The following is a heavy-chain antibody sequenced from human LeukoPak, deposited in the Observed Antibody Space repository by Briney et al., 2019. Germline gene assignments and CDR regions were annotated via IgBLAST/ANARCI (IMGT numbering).Heavy chain of an antibody. CDR2: ISSSSSYI. CDR3: ARDLPPPSYGDYYFDY. Sequence: GGSLRLSCAASGFTFSSYSMNWVRQAPGKGLEGVSSISSSSSYIYYADSVKGRFTISRDNAKNSLYLQMNSLRAEDTAVYYCARDLPPPSYGDYYFDYWGQGTLVTVSS. J-gene: IGHJ4*02. D-gene: IGHD4-17*01. V-gene: IGHV3-21*01. CDR1: GFTFSSYS.